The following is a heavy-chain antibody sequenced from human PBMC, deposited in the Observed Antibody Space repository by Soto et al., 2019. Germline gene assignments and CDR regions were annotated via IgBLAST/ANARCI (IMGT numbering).Heavy chain of an antibody. CDR1: GFTFSSYS. CDR2: ISSSSSYI. J-gene: IGHJ1*01. D-gene: IGHD6-19*01. Sequence: VSRKPSCAASGFTFSSYSMNWVRQAPGKGLEWVSSISSSSSYIYYADSVKGRFTISRDNAKNSLYLQMNSQRAEDTAVYYCARVTRSTRSGRYGSDFQHGGQGT. CDR3: ARVTRSTRSGRYGSDFQH. V-gene: IGHV3-21*01.